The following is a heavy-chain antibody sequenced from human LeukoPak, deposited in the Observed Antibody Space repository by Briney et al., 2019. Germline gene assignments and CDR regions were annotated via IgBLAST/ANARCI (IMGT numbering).Heavy chain of an antibody. CDR1: GGSISSYY. CDR2: IYYSGST. Sequence: SETLSLTCTVSGGSISSYYWSWIRQPPGKGLEWIGSIYYSGSTYYNPSLKSRVTISVDTSKNQFSLKLSSVTAADTAVYYCAGIPASYTYYFDYWGQGTLVTVSS. D-gene: IGHD2-2*01. CDR3: AGIPASYTYYFDY. J-gene: IGHJ4*02. V-gene: IGHV4-39*07.